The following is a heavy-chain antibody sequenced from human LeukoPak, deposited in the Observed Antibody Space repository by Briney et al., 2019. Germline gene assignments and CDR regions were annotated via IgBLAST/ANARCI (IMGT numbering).Heavy chain of an antibody. D-gene: IGHD5-24*01. CDR2: ISYDGSNK. CDR3: ARGRQRWLQSDAFDI. J-gene: IGHJ3*02. CDR1: GFTFSSYG. Sequence: AGGSLRLSCAASGFTFSSYGMHWVRQAPGKGLEWVAVISYDGSNKYYADSVKGRFTISRDNSKNTFYLQTNSLRPEDTALYYCARGRQRWLQSDAFDIWGLGTMVTVSS. V-gene: IGHV3-30*03.